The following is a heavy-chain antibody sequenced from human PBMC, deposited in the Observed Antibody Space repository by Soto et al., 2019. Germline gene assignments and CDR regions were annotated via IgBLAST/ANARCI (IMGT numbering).Heavy chain of an antibody. V-gene: IGHV1-18*01. D-gene: IGHD3-16*01. CDR1: GYIFVNYG. CDR2: ISHYTGDT. Sequence: QVQLVQSGDAMQKPGASVRVSCKASGYIFVNYGIAWVRQAPGQGLEWMGWISHYTGDTHSASKVQGRLTMTTDTSTSTAYMDLGSLTSDDTAVYYGAMVDNYVTPTPQDVWGQGTTVTVSS. CDR3: AMVDNYVTPTPQDV. J-gene: IGHJ6*02.